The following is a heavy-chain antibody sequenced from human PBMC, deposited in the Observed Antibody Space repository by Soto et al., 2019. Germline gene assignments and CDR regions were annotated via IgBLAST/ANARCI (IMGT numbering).Heavy chain of an antibody. J-gene: IGHJ4*02. CDR2: ISAYNGNT. V-gene: IGHV1-18*01. D-gene: IGHD3-3*01. CDR1: GYTSTSYG. CDR3: ARVSGIRFLEWFPTYYFDY. Sequence: GASVKVSCKASGYTSTSYGISWVRQAPGQGLEWMGWISAYNGNTNYAQKLQGRVTMTTDTSTSTAYMELRSLRSDDTAVYYCARVSGIRFLEWFPTYYFDYWGQGTLVTVSS.